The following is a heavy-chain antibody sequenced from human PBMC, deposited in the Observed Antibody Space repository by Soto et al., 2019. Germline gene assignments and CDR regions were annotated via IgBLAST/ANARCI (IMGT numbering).Heavy chain of an antibody. J-gene: IGHJ5*02. D-gene: IGHD3-3*01. CDR2: IYYSGST. CDR3: ARVRMTILGVAMGNNWFDP. Sequence: SETLSLTCTVSGGSVSSGSYYWSWIRQPPGKGLEWIGYIYYSGSTNYNPSLKSRVTISVDTSKNQFSLKLSRLRTDDTAVYYCARVRMTILGVAMGNNWFDPWGQGTLVTVSS. V-gene: IGHV4-61*01. CDR1: GGSVSSGSYY.